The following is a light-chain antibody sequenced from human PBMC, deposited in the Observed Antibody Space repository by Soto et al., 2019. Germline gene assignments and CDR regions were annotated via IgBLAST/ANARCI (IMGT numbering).Light chain of an antibody. J-gene: IGKJ2*03. CDR2: ATS. Sequence: EIVLTQSPGTLSLSPGERVTLSCRASQSVSSNYLAWYQQKPGQAPRLLIYATSSRATGIPDRFSGSGSGTDFTLTISRLEPEDLAVYYCQQYGNSPRYSFGQGTKLEIK. CDR1: QSVSSNY. V-gene: IGKV3-20*01. CDR3: QQYGNSPRYS.